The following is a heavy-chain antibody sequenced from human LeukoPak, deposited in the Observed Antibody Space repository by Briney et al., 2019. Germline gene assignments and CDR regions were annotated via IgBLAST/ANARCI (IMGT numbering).Heavy chain of an antibody. D-gene: IGHD3-10*01. CDR1: GAIFSNHA. CDR3: ASTSMVRRVITPFDY. CDR2: ISGTGVTT. V-gene: IGHV3-23*01. J-gene: IGHJ4*02. Sequence: GGSLRLSCAASGAIFSNHAMSWVRQAPGKGLEWVSLISGTGVTTYYAASVKGRFTISRDNSKNTLYLQMNSLRAEDTALYYCASTSMVRRVITPFDYWGQGTLVTVSS.